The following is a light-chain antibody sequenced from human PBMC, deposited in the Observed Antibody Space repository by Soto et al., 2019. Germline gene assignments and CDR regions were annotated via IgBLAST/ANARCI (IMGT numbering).Light chain of an antibody. CDR3: QSYDSSLSGSI. J-gene: IGLJ2*01. Sequence: QSVLTQPPSVSGAPGQRVTISCTWASSNIGAGYDVHWYQQLPGTAPKLLIYGNNNRPSGVPDRFSGSKSGTSASLAITGLKAEDEADYYCQSYDSSLSGSIFGGGTKVTVL. CDR1: SSNIGAGYD. CDR2: GNN. V-gene: IGLV1-40*01.